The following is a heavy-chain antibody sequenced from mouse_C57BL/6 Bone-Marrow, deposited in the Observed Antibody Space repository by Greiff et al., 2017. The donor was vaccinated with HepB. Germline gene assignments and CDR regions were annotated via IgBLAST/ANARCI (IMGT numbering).Heavy chain of an antibody. CDR1: GFTFSDYG. Sequence: EVMLVESGGGLVQPGGSLKLSCAASGFTFSDYGMAWVRQAPRKGPEWVAFISNLAYSIYYADTVTGRFTISRENAKNTLYLEMSSLRSEDTAMHYCARSYDGNLMDYWGQGTSVTVSS. J-gene: IGHJ4*01. D-gene: IGHD2-1*01. V-gene: IGHV5-15*01. CDR3: ARSYDGNLMDY. CDR2: ISNLAYSI.